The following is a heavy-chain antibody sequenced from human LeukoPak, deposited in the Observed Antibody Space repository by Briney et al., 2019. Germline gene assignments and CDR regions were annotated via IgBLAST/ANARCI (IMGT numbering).Heavy chain of an antibody. CDR1: GGTFSSYA. V-gene: IGHV1-69*04. D-gene: IGHD3-16*01. CDR2: IIPIFGIA. Sequence: SVKVSCKAYGGTFSSYAISWVRQAPGQGLEWMGRIIPIFGIANYAQKFQGRVTITANKSTSTAYMELSSLRSEDTAVYYCARGWGSGAFDIWGQGTMVTVSS. CDR3: ARGWGSGAFDI. J-gene: IGHJ3*02.